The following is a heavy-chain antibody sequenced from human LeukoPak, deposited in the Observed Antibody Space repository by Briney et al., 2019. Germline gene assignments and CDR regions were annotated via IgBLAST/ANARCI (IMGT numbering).Heavy chain of an antibody. V-gene: IGHV1-2*02. D-gene: IGHD3-10*01. Sequence: GASVKVSCKASGYTFTSYAMNWVRQAPGQGLEWMGWINPNSGGTNYAQKFQGRVTMTRDTSISTAYMELSRLRSDDTAVYYCARAGEVRGVIGDWGQGTLVTVSS. CDR3: ARAGEVRGVIGD. CDR2: INPNSGGT. J-gene: IGHJ4*02. CDR1: GYTFTSYA.